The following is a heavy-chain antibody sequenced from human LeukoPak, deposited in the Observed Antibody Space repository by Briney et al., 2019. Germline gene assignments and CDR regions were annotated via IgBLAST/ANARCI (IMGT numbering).Heavy chain of an antibody. J-gene: IGHJ3*02. CDR3: ARAPRGVVVKSDAFDI. V-gene: IGHV4-39*07. CDR2: IYYSGST. CDR1: GGSISSSSYY. Sequence: SETLSLTCTVSGGSISSSSYYWGWIRQPPGKGLEWIGSIYYSGSTYYNPSLKSRVTISVDTSKNQFSLKLSSVTAADTAVYYCARAPRGVVVKSDAFDIWGQGTMVTVSS. D-gene: IGHD2-15*01.